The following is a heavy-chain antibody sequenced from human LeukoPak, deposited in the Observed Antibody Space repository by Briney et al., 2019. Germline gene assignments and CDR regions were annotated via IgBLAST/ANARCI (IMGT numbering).Heavy chain of an antibody. CDR2: IYHSGST. J-gene: IGHJ3*02. Sequence: SETLSLTCAVSGGSISSSNWWSWVRQPPVKGLEWIGEIYHSGSTNYNPSLKSRVTISVDKSKNQFSLKLSSVTAADTAVYYCARRPITMVRGVRRDAFDIWGQGTMVTVSS. V-gene: IGHV4-4*02. CDR3: ARRPITMVRGVRRDAFDI. D-gene: IGHD3-10*01. CDR1: GGSISSSNW.